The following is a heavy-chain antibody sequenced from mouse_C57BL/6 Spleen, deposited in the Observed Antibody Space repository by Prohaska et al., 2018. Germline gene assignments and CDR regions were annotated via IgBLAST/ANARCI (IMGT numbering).Heavy chain of an antibody. D-gene: IGHD1-1*01. CDR1: GYTFTSSW. V-gene: IGHV1-50*01. J-gene: IGHJ2*01. Sequence: QVQLQQPAAELVKPGASVKLSCKASGYTFTSSWMQWVKQRPGQGLEWISEIDPYESYTNYNQKCKGKATLTLDTSASTAYMQLSSLTSEDSAVYYCARGGDIYYSTGSDYWGQGTTLTVSS. CDR3: ARGGDIYYSTGSDY. CDR2: IDPYESYT.